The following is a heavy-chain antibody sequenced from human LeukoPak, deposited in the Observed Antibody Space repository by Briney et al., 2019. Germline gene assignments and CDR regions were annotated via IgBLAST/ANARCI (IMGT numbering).Heavy chain of an antibody. CDR1: GFTFSSYS. Sequence: PGGSLRLSCAASGFTFSSYSMSWVRQAPGKGLEWVSAISSSGGSIDYTDSVKGRFTISRDNSKNTLYLQMNSLRAEDTAVYYCAKKMSITAASQVDYWGQGTLVTVSS. J-gene: IGHJ4*02. V-gene: IGHV3-23*01. CDR3: AKKMSITAASQVDY. D-gene: IGHD1-20*01. CDR2: ISSSGGSI.